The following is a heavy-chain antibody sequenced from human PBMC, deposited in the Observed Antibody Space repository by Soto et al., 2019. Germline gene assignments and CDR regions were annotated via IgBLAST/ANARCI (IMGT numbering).Heavy chain of an antibody. CDR1: GGSISSSNW. CDR3: ARVILSFGGAPDAFDI. Sequence: SETLSLACAVSGGSISSSNWWSWVRQPPGKGLEWIGEIYHSGSTNYNPSLKSRVTISVDKSKNQFSLKLSSVTAADTAVYYCARVILSFGGAPDAFDIWGQGTMVTVSS. CDR2: IYHSGST. J-gene: IGHJ3*02. V-gene: IGHV4-4*02. D-gene: IGHD3-16*01.